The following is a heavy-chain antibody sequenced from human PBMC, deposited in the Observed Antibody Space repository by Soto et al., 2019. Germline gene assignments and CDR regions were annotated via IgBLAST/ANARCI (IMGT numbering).Heavy chain of an antibody. CDR2: IYYSGST. CDR3: ARQGRYFDWERYFDY. CDR1: GGSISSSSYY. V-gene: IGHV4-39*01. J-gene: IGHJ4*02. D-gene: IGHD3-9*01. Sequence: QLQLQESGPGLVKPSETLSLTCTVSGGSISSSSYYWGWIRQPPGKGLEWIGSIYYSGSTYYNPSLKSRVPISVHTSKNQFSLKLSSVTAADTAVYYCARQGRYFDWERYFDYWGQGTLVTVSS.